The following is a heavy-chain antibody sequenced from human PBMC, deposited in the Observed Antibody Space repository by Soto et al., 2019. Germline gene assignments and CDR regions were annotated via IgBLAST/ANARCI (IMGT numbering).Heavy chain of an antibody. CDR3: ARRGNYVRFGESYGMDV. CDR2: IIPIFGTA. D-gene: IGHD3-10*01. J-gene: IGHJ6*02. CDR1: GGTFSSYA. V-gene: IGHV1-69*01. Sequence: QVQLVQSGAEVKKPGSSVKVSCKASGGTFSSYAISWVRQAPGQGLEWMGGIIPIFGTANYAQKFQGRVTITADESTSTAYMELSSLRSEDTAVYYCARRGNYVRFGESYGMDVWSQGTTVTVSS.